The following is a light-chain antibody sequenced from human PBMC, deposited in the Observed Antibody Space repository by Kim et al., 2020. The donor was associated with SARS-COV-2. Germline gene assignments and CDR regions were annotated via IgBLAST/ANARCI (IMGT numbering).Light chain of an antibody. CDR2: GAS. CDR3: QQYNNSSYT. V-gene: IGKV3-15*01. Sequence: EIVMTQSPATLSVSPGERATLSCRASQSVSSNLAWYQQKPGQAPRLLIYGASTRATGIPARFSGSGSGTEFTLTISSLQSEDFAVYYCQQYNNSSYTFGQGTKLEI. J-gene: IGKJ2*01. CDR1: QSVSSN.